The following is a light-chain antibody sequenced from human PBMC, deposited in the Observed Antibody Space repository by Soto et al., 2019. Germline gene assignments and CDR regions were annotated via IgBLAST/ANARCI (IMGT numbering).Light chain of an antibody. V-gene: IGKV3-20*01. CDR3: QQYGSSPPIT. CDR1: QSVSSSY. J-gene: IGKJ5*01. Sequence: IVLTQSQGTLSLSPGERAPLSCLASQSVSSSYLAWYQQKPGQAPRLLIYGTSSRATGIPDRFSGSGSGTDFTLTISRLEPEDFAVYYCQQYGSSPPITFGQGTRLEIK. CDR2: GTS.